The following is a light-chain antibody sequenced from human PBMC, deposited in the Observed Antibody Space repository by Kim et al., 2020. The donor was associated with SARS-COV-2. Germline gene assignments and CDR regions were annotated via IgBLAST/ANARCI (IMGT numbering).Light chain of an antibody. CDR1: SSSNERNY. J-gene: IGLJ3*02. V-gene: IGLV1-47*01. CDR2: RSN. Sequence: GQRVTMSCSGSSSSNERNYVDWYQQVPGTAPKVLIYRSNQRPSGVPGRFSGSKSGTSASLAISGLRSEDEADYYCAAWDDSLSGRVFGGGTKVTVL. CDR3: AAWDDSLSGRV.